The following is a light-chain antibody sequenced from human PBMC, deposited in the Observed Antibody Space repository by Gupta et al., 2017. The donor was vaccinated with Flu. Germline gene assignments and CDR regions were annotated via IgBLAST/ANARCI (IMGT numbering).Light chain of an antibody. J-gene: IGKJ2*01. V-gene: IGKV4-1*01. CDR3: QQYWYLPHT. CDR1: QSIFSNSNNENY. CDR2: WAS. Sequence: IVMTKSPDSLAVSLGEKATINCKSSQSIFSNSNNENYLAWYQQKPGQPPKLLIYWASARESGVPDRFSGSVSGTDFTLTISSPQAEDVAVYYCQQYWYLPHTFGQGTKVEIK.